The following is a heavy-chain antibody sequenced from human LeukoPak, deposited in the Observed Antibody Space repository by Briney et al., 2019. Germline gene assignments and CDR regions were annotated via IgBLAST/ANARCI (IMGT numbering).Heavy chain of an antibody. CDR1: GFTFSSYS. CDR3: ARDHCSSTSCYYYYYGMDV. Sequence: GGSLRLSCAASGFTFSSYSMNWVRQAPGKGLEWVSYISSSSSTIYYADSVKGRLTISRDNAKNSLYLQMNSLRDEDTAVYYCARDHCSSTSCYYYYYGMDVWGQGTTVTVSS. CDR2: ISSSSSTI. V-gene: IGHV3-48*02. D-gene: IGHD2-2*01. J-gene: IGHJ6*02.